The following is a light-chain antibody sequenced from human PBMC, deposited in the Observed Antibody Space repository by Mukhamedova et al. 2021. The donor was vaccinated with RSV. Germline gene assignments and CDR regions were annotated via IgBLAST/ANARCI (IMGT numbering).Light chain of an antibody. V-gene: IGKV1-39*01. CDR3: QQSYGIPLT. J-gene: IGKJ4*01. CDR2: AAS. Sequence: WYQRRVHGKVPKVLIYAASSLQSGVPSRFSGSGSGTDFTLTISSLQHEDFATYYCQQSYGIPLTFGGGTKVVIK.